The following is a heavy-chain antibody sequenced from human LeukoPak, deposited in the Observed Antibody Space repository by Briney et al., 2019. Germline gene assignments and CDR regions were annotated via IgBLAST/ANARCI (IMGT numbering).Heavy chain of an antibody. CDR1: GFTFGNYW. Sequence: PGGSLRLSCAASGFTFGNYWMHWVRQAPGKGLVWVSHINSDGSRTNYADSVRGRFTISRDNAKNTLYLQMNSLRAEDTAVYYCVRHFDHWGQGTLVTVSS. CDR2: INSDGSRT. CDR3: VRHFDH. J-gene: IGHJ4*02. V-gene: IGHV3-74*01.